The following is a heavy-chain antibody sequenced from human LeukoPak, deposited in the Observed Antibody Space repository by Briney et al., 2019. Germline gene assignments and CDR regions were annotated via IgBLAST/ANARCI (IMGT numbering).Heavy chain of an antibody. D-gene: IGHD6-13*01. Sequence: ASVKVSCKASGGTFSSYAISWVRQAPGQGLEWMGWISAYNGNTNYAQKLQGRVTMTTDTSTSTAYMELRSLRSDDTAVYYCARFEQQLAYDYWGQGTLVTVSS. J-gene: IGHJ4*02. CDR2: ISAYNGNT. CDR3: ARFEQQLAYDY. V-gene: IGHV1-18*01. CDR1: GGTFSSYA.